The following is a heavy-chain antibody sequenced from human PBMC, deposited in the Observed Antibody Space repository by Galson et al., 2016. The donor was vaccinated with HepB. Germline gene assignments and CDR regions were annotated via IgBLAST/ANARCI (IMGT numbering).Heavy chain of an antibody. CDR1: GFSLGTSGVG. Sequence: PALVKPTQTLTLTCTFSGFSLGTSGVGVGWIRQPPGKALEWLALIYWNDDKRYSPSLKSRLTITKDTSKNQVVLTVTNMDPVDTATYYCAPRPSYSSGLTPLFDYWGQGTLVTVSS. CDR3: APRPSYSSGLTPLFDY. J-gene: IGHJ4*02. V-gene: IGHV2-5*01. CDR2: IYWNDDK. D-gene: IGHD6-19*01.